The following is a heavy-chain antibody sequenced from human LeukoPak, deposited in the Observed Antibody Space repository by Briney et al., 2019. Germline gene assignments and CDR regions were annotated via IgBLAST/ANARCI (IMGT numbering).Heavy chain of an antibody. D-gene: IGHD1-26*01. J-gene: IGHJ4*02. Sequence: GGSLRLSCAASGFTFSSYGMHWVRQAPGKGLEWVAVISYDGSNKYYADSVKGRFTISRDNSKNTLYLQMNSLRAEDTAVYYCAKVRDSGSYYWGHYFDYWGQGTLVTVSS. CDR2: ISYDGSNK. V-gene: IGHV3-30*18. CDR3: AKVRDSGSYYWGHYFDY. CDR1: GFTFSSYG.